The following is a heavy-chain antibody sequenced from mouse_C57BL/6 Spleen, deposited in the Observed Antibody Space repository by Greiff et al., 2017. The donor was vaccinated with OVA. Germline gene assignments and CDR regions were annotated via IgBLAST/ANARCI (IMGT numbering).Heavy chain of an antibody. CDR3: ARVYYDYDVGFAY. CDR1: GYTFTSYW. V-gene: IGHV1-50*01. Sequence: QVQLQQPGAELVKPGASVKLSCKASGYTFTSYWMQWVKQRPGQGLEWIGEIDPSDSYTNYNQKFKGKATLTVDTSSSTAYMQLSSLTSEDSAVYYYARVYYDYDVGFAYWGPGTLVTVSA. CDR2: IDPSDSYT. J-gene: IGHJ3*01. D-gene: IGHD2-4*01.